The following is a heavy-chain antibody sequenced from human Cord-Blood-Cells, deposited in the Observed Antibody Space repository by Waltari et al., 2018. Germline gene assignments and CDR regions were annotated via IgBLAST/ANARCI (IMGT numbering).Heavy chain of an antibody. Sequence: QVQLQQWGAGLLKPSETLSLTCAVYAGSFRGYYWSWTRQPPGKGLEWIGEINHSGSTNYNPSLKSRVTISVDTSKNQFSLKLSSVTAADTAVYYCARITGWEDYWGQGTLVTVSS. CDR1: AGSFRGYY. V-gene: IGHV4-34*01. CDR2: INHSGST. D-gene: IGHD1-20*01. CDR3: ARITGWEDY. J-gene: IGHJ4*02.